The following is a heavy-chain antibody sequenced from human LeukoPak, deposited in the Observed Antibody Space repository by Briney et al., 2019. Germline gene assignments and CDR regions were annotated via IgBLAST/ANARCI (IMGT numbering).Heavy chain of an antibody. V-gene: IGHV1-69*13. D-gene: IGHD4-23*01. CDR2: IIPIFGTA. J-gene: IGHJ4*02. CDR3: ARQGYSGHSQGAADY. CDR1: GYTFTAYY. Sequence: SVKVSCKASGYTFTAYYMHWVRQAPGQGREWMGGIIPIFGTANYAQKSQGRVTITADESTSTAYMELSSLRSDDTAVYYCARQGYSGHSQGAADYWGQGTLVTVSS.